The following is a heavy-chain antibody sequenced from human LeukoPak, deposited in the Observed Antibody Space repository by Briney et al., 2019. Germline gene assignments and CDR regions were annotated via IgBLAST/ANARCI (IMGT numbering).Heavy chain of an antibody. J-gene: IGHJ4*02. Sequence: SGTLSLTCAVSGGSISGSSWWSWVRQPPGKGLEWIGEIYHSGSTNYNPSLKSRVTISVDKSKSQFSLKLSSVTAADTAVYYCARSEHRVWTSSSWYKYWGQGTLVTVSS. CDR2: IYHSGST. D-gene: IGHD6-13*01. V-gene: IGHV4-4*02. CDR3: ARSEHRVWTSSSWYKY. CDR1: GGSISGSSW.